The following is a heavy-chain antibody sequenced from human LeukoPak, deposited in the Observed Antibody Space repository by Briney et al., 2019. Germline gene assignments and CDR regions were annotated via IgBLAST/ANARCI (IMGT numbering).Heavy chain of an antibody. Sequence: GGTLRLSCAASGFTVSSNYMSWVRQAPGKGLEWVSAISGSGGSTYYADSVKGRFTISRDNSKNTLYLQMNSLRAEDTAVYYCAKSGVLRFLEWSNSYYYYYMDVWGKGTTVTVSS. CDR3: AKSGVLRFLEWSNSYYYYYMDV. J-gene: IGHJ6*03. CDR1: GFTVSSNY. V-gene: IGHV3-23*01. D-gene: IGHD3-3*01. CDR2: ISGSGGST.